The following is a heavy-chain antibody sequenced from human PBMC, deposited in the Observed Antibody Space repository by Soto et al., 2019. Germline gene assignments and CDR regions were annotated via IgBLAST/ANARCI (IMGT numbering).Heavy chain of an antibody. V-gene: IGHV1-18*04. J-gene: IGHJ4*02. D-gene: IGHD2-2*01. CDR2: VSAYNRNT. Sequence: QVQLVQSGAEVKKPGASVKVSCRASGFTFSNYGITWVRQAPGQGLEWMGWVSAYNRNTDMAQKFEDRVTLTTDTATQTAYLELRGLRSDDTVVYFCERERQYEPLLYWGQGTLVTVSS. CDR1: GFTFSNYG. CDR3: ERERQYEPLLY.